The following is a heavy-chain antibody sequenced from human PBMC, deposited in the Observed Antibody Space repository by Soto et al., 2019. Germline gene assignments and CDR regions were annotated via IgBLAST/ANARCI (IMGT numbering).Heavy chain of an antibody. Sequence: GASVKVSCKASGYTLSSFGISWVRQAPGQGLEWMAWISTYNGYTNYAQKLQGRVTMTTDTSTTTAYMELRGLRSDDTAMYYCTRDSTSTLYGMDVWGQGTTVTSP. CDR3: TRDSTSTLYGMDV. J-gene: IGHJ6*02. CDR1: GYTLSSFG. D-gene: IGHD6-6*01. CDR2: ISTYNGYT. V-gene: IGHV1-18*01.